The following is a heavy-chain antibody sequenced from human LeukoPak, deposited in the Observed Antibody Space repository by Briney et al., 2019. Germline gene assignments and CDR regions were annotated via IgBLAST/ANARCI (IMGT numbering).Heavy chain of an antibody. J-gene: IGHJ6*03. D-gene: IGHD1-26*01. CDR1: GGSISSSSYY. V-gene: IGHV4-39*07. CDR2: IYYSGST. Sequence: PSETLSLTCTVSGGSISSSSYYWGWIRQPPGKGLEWIGSIYYSGSTYYNPSLKSRVTISVDTSKNQFSLKLSSVTAADTAVYYCARGGGDYYYYMDVWGKGTTVTISS. CDR3: ARGGGDYYYYMDV.